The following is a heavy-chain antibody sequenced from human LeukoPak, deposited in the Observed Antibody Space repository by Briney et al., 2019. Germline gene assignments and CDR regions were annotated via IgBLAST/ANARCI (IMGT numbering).Heavy chain of an antibody. V-gene: IGHV3-48*03. Sequence: GGSLRLSCAASGFTFSSNVINWVRQAPGKGLQWVSYISSRGSAIYYVDSVKGRFTVSRDNAKNSLFLQMNSPRTEDTAVYYCVRVKGSYFDYWGQGALVTVSS. CDR3: VRVKGSYFDY. CDR2: ISSRGSAI. D-gene: IGHD2-15*01. CDR1: GFTFSSNV. J-gene: IGHJ4*02.